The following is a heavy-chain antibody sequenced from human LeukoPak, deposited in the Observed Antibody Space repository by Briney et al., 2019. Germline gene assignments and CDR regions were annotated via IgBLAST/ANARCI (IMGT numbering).Heavy chain of an antibody. CDR3: ARDHRNWFDP. D-gene: IGHD1-14*01. V-gene: IGHV1-69*06. CDR2: IIPIFGTA. Sequence: SVKVSCTASGGTFSSYAISWVRQAPGQGLEWMGRIIPIFGTANYAQKFQGRVTITADKSTSTAYMELSSLRSEDTAVYYCARDHRNWFDPWGQGTLVTVSS. J-gene: IGHJ5*02. CDR1: GGTFSSYA.